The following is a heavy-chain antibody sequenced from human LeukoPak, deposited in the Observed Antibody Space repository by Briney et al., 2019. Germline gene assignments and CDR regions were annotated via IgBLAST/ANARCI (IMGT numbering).Heavy chain of an antibody. Sequence: PGGSLRLSCAASGFTFSSYAMHWVRQAPGKGLEYVSAISSNGGSTYYANSVKGRFTISRDNSKNTLYLQMGSLRAEDMAVYYCASLIVGASYGMDVWGQGTTVTVS. CDR1: GFTFSSYA. J-gene: IGHJ6*02. V-gene: IGHV3-64*01. CDR3: ASLIVGASYGMDV. CDR2: ISSNGGST. D-gene: IGHD1-26*01.